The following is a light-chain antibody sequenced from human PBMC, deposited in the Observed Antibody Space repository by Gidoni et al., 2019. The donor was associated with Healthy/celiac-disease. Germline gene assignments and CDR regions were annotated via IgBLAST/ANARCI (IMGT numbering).Light chain of an antibody. CDR3: NSRDSSGNHHYV. V-gene: IGLV3-19*01. CDR2: GKN. J-gene: IGLJ1*01. CDR1: SLRSYY. Sequence: SSELTQDPAVSVALGQTVRITCQGDSLRSYYASWYQQKPGQAPILVIYGKNNRPSGIPDRFSGSSSGNTASLTITGAQAEDEADYYCNSRDSSGNHHYVFGTGTNVTVL.